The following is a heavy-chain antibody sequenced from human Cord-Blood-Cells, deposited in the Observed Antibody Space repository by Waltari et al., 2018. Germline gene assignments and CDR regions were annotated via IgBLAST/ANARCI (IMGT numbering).Heavy chain of an antibody. CDR1: GLSLSTSGVG. V-gene: IGHV2-5*01. CDR3: AHSGLTDAFDI. J-gene: IGHJ3*02. Sequence: QITLKESGPTLVKPTQTLTLTCTFSGLSLSTSGVGVGWIRQPPGKALEWLALIYWNDDKRYSPSLKRRLTPTNDHSKNQVVLTMTNMDPVDTATYYWAHSGLTDAFDIWGQGTMVTVSS. CDR2: IYWNDDK. D-gene: IGHD3-22*01.